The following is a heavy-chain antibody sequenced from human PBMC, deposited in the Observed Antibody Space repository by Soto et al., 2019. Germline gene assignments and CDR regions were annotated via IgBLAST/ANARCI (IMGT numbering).Heavy chain of an antibody. V-gene: IGHV5-51*01. D-gene: IGHD5-12*01. J-gene: IGHJ6*02. CDR3: ARHGMELATISYYYGMDV. CDR2: IYPVDSDT. Sequence: PXEFLTICFTGSGYSFTSYWIGLVRQMCGKGLEWMGIIYPVDSDTRYSPSFQGQVTISANKSISTAYLQWSRLKASDTAMYYCARHGMELATISYYYGMDVWGQGTTVTVYS. CDR1: GYSFTSYW.